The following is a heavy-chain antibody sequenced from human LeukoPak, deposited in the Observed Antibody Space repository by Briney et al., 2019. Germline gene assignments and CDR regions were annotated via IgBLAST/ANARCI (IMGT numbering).Heavy chain of an antibody. J-gene: IGHJ4*02. V-gene: IGHV4-61*01. CDR1: GGSVSSGSYY. CDR3: ARADSGSYYYFDY. CDR2: IYYSGST. D-gene: IGHD1-26*01. Sequence: SETLSLTCTVSGGSVSSGSYYWSWIRQPPGKGLEWIGYIYYSGSTNYNPSLKSRVTISVDTSKNQFSLKLSSVTAADTAVYYCARADSGSYYYFDYWGQGALVTVSS.